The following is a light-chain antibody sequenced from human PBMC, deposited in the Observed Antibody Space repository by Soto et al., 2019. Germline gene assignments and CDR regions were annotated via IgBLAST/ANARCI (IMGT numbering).Light chain of an antibody. Sequence: SVXTQSPGTLSLSPGERAPRSXRASHSVSTSYLAWYQQQPXKAPXXXIYXASNRGTGIPDRFSGSGYGTDFTITISRLEPEDAEVYYCQQYGSSGTFGQGTKVDIK. J-gene: IGKJ1*01. CDR2: XAS. V-gene: IGKV3-20*01. CDR3: QQYGSSGT. CDR1: HSVSTSY.